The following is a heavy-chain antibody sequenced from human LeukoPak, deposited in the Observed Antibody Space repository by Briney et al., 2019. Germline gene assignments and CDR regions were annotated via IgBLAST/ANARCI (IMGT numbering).Heavy chain of an antibody. Sequence: SETLSLTCTVSGGSISSYYWSWIRQPPGKGLEWIGYIYYSGSTNYNPSLKSRVTISVDTSKNQFSLKLSSVTAADTAVYYCARADDYVWGSYQDQYFQHWGRGTLVTVSS. CDR2: IYYSGST. D-gene: IGHD3-16*02. CDR1: GGSISSYY. CDR3: ARADDYVWGSYQDQYFQH. J-gene: IGHJ1*01. V-gene: IGHV4-59*01.